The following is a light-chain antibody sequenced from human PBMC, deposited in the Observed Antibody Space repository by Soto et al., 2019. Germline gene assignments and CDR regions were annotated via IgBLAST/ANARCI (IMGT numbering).Light chain of an antibody. CDR3: QPYKDWRT. CDR2: GAS. Sequence: IVMTQSPATLSVSPGERATLSCRASQSIDNRLAWYQQRPGQAPRLLIYGASISATGIPARFSGSGSGTEFTLTISGLQSEDFGVYYCQPYKDWRTFGQGTNVDIK. V-gene: IGKV3-15*01. CDR1: QSIDNR. J-gene: IGKJ1*01.